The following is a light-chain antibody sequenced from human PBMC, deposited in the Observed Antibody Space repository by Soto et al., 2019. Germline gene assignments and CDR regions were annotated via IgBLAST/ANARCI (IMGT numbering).Light chain of an antibody. J-gene: IGKJ1*01. CDR3: QQYDSSPWT. V-gene: IGKV3-20*01. CDR2: GAS. CDR1: QSVSSSY. Sequence: EIVLTRSPGTLSLSPGERATLSCRASQSVSSSYLAWYQQKPGQAPRLLMFGASSRATGIPDRFSGSGSGTDFTLTISRLEPEDFAVYYCQQYDSSPWTFGQGTKVDIK.